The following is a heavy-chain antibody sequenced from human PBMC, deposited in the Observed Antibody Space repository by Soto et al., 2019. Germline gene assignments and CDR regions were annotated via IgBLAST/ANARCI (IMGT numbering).Heavy chain of an antibody. CDR3: PGRSGSSDY. Sequence: PGGSLRLSCAASGFTFSNYTMHWVRQAPGKGLEWVALISYDEIDKYFADAVKGRFTISRDNSKNTLYLQMDSLRAEDTAVYYCPGRSGSSDYWGRGTLVTVSS. CDR1: GFTFSNYT. V-gene: IGHV3-30*04. CDR2: ISYDEIDK. J-gene: IGHJ4*02. D-gene: IGHD3-10*01.